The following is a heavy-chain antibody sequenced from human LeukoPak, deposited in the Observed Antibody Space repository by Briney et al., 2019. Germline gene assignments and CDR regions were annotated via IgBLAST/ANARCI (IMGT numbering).Heavy chain of an antibody. J-gene: IGHJ5*02. Sequence: GGSLRLSCAASGFTFSGSAMHWVRQASGKGLEWVGRIKTKADNYATAYAASVKGRFTISRIDSKNTAYLQMNSLKTEDTAVYFCTSLRGGSFKFDPWGQGTLVTVSS. CDR3: TSLRGGSFKFDP. D-gene: IGHD3-10*01. CDR1: GFTFSGSA. CDR2: IKTKADNYAT. V-gene: IGHV3-73*01.